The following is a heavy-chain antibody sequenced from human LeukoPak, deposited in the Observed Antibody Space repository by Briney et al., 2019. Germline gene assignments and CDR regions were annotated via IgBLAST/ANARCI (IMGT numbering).Heavy chain of an antibody. CDR3: ARVPHYYDSSGYPDY. J-gene: IGHJ4*02. D-gene: IGHD3-22*01. V-gene: IGHV3-23*01. CDR2: ISPSGDIT. CDR1: GFIFSSHG. Sequence: PGGSLRLSCAASGFIFSSHGMNWVRQAPGKGLEWVSGISPSGDITYCADSVKGRFTISRDNSKNTVYLQMNSLRAEDTAVYYCARVPHYYDSSGYPDYWGQGTLVTVSS.